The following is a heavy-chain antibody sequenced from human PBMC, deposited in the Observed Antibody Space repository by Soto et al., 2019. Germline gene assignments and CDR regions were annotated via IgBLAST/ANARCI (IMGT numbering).Heavy chain of an antibody. CDR3: ALGNYSSAFAY. D-gene: IGHD6-25*01. CDR2: INPKRGGT. Sequence: QVQVVQSGAEVREPGASVNVSCKASGYTGTDYYIHWVRQAPGQGLEWMGWINPKRGGTHFQQKFQDSVTLTWDPSITTAHMRLSEVRSDDTAMYYCALGNYSSAFAYWGQGTLVTVSS. J-gene: IGHJ4*02. V-gene: IGHV1-2*04. CDR1: GYTGTDYY.